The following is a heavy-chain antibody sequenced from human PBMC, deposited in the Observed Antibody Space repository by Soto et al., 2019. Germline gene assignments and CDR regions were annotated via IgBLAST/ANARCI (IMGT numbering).Heavy chain of an antibody. D-gene: IGHD2-8*01. CDR2: IYYRGSH. Sequence: QLQLQESGPGLVKPSETLSLTCTVSGGSISSRSYYWGWICQPPGEWLEWIGSIYYRGSHYYNPSLKIPFTISIDSSKTQFSLKLSSVTAADMAVYYCVRPSNCTSPTCNPQTWFDPWGQVTLVTVSS. J-gene: IGHJ5*02. CDR3: VRPSNCTSPTCNPQTWFDP. CDR1: GGSISSRSYY. V-gene: IGHV4-39*01.